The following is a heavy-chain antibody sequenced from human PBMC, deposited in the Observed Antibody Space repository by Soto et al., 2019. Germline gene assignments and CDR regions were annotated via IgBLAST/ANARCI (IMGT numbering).Heavy chain of an antibody. CDR1: GYTFTGYY. Sequence: ASVKVSCKASGYTFTGYYMHWVRQAPGQGLEWMGWIDPNSGGTNYAQKFQGWVTMTRDTSISTAYMELSRLRSDDTAVYYCARASKVAAQGMDVWGQGTTVTVSS. CDR2: IDPNSGGT. J-gene: IGHJ6*02. CDR3: ARASKVAAQGMDV. V-gene: IGHV1-2*04. D-gene: IGHD2-15*01.